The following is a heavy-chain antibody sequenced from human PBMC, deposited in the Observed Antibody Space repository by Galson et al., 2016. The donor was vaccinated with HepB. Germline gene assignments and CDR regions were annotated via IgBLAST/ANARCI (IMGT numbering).Heavy chain of an antibody. D-gene: IGHD3-10*01. J-gene: IGHJ5*02. CDR2: IIPIFGSA. CDR3: ARGVSMVREGS. V-gene: IGHV1-69*13. Sequence: SVKVSCKVSGGTFNNYAITWVRQAPGQGLEWVGGIIPIFGSADYALKFQDRVTITADESTSTAYMELRRLKSEDTAIYYCARGVSMVREGSWGQGTLVIVSS. CDR1: GGTFNNYA.